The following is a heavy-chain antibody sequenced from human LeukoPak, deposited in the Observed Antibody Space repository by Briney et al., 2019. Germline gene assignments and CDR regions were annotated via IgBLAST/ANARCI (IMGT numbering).Heavy chain of an antibody. J-gene: IGHJ3*01. CDR3: ARVMSGYYVVLDV. V-gene: IGHV3-74*01. D-gene: IGHD3-3*01. CDR1: GFAFNNYW. CDR2: IRTDGLET. Sequence: GGSLRLSCEASGFAFNNYWMHWVRQAPGKGLVWVSRIRTDGLETSYADSVKGRFTVSRDNAKNTLYLQMNSLRAEDTAVYYCARVMSGYYVVLDVWGQGTMVTVSP.